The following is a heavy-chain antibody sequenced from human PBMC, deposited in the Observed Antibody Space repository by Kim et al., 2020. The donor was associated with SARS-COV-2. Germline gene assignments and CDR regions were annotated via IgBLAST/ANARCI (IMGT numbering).Heavy chain of an antibody. CDR2: IKSDGSSI. V-gene: IGHV3-11*01. Sequence: GGSLRLSCAVSGFSFSDYYMSWIHQAPGKGLEWVAYIKSDGSSIKHADSVSGRFTISRDNAKKSLSLQMNSLTPEDTAVYYCVREQNYCGQGTLVAVSS. CDR1: GFSFSDYY. J-gene: IGHJ4*02. CDR3: VREQNY.